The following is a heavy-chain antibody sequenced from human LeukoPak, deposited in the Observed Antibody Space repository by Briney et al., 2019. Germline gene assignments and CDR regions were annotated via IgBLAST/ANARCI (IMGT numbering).Heavy chain of an antibody. Sequence: GGSLRLSCAASGFSFSSYAMSWVRQAPGKGLEWVSNISGRDGSTYYADSVKGRFTISRDNSKNTLYLQMNSLRAEDTAVYYCARAGSYYDILTGQNWFDPWGQGTLVTVSS. D-gene: IGHD3-9*01. V-gene: IGHV3-23*01. CDR3: ARAGSYYDILTGQNWFDP. CDR2: ISGRDGST. CDR1: GFSFSSYA. J-gene: IGHJ5*02.